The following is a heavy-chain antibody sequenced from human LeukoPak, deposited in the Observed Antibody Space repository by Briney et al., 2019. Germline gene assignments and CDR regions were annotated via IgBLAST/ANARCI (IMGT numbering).Heavy chain of an antibody. D-gene: IGHD3-16*01. Sequence: GGSLTLSCAASGFTFSSYAMHWVRQAPGKGLEWVAVISYDGSNKYYADSVKGRFTISRDNSKNTLYLQMNSLRAQDTAVYYCACEVNTSSGVDVWGQGTTVTVSS. CDR2: ISYDGSNK. J-gene: IGHJ6*02. CDR3: ACEVNTSSGVDV. V-gene: IGHV3-30-3*01. CDR1: GFTFSSYA.